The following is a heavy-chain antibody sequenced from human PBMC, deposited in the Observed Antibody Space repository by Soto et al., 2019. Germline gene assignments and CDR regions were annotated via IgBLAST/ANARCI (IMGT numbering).Heavy chain of an antibody. J-gene: IGHJ6*04. CDR2: IYYSGST. Sequence: SKTLSLTCTVAVGSISSGDYYWSWIRQPPGKGLECIGYIYYSGSTYYNPSLKSRVTISVDTSKNQFSLKLSSVTAADTAVYYCARDRRGYSYGYAPTYYYYGMDVWGKGTTVTVSS. CDR1: VGSISSGDYY. D-gene: IGHD5-18*01. V-gene: IGHV4-30-4*01. CDR3: ARDRRGYSYGYAPTYYYYGMDV.